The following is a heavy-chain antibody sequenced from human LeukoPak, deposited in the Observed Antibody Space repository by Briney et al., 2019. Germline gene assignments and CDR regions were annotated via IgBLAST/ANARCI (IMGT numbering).Heavy chain of an antibody. V-gene: IGHV3-7*01. CDR2: IKQDGSEK. J-gene: IGHJ4*02. CDR3: AREAVAGYFDY. Sequence: GGSLRLSCAASGFTFSSYWMSWVRQAPGKGLEWVANIKQDGSEKYYVDSVEGRFTISRDNAKNSLHLQMNSLRAEDTAVYYCAREAVAGYFDYWGQGTLVTVSS. D-gene: IGHD6-19*01. CDR1: GFTFSSYW.